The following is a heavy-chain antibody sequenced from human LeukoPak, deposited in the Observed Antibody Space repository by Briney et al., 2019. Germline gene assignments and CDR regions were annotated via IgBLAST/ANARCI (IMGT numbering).Heavy chain of an antibody. J-gene: IGHJ5*02. CDR3: ARGGGRIHNH. CDR1: GGSFSSYY. D-gene: IGHD2/OR15-2a*01. Sequence: SETLSLTCAVYGGSFSSYYWSWIRQPSGKGLEWIGEINHSGSTNYNPSLKSRVTISVDTSKNQFSLKLGSVTAADTAVYYCARGGGRIHNHWGQGTLVTVSS. CDR2: INHSGST. V-gene: IGHV4-34*01.